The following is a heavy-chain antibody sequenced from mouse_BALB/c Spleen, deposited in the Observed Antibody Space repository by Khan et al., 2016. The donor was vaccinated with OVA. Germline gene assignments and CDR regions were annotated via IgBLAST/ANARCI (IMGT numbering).Heavy chain of an antibody. CDR2: INTYTGEP. CDR3: ARSAAYWFFDF. V-gene: IGHV9-3-1*01. Sequence: QIQLVQSGPELKKPGETVKISCKASGYTFTNYGMNWVKQAPGKGLEWMGWINTYTGEPKYDDDFKGRVAFSLETSANTAYLQLSNLKSEDSATYCGARSAAYWFFDFWGAGTTVTVSS. J-gene: IGHJ1*01. CDR1: GYTFTNYG.